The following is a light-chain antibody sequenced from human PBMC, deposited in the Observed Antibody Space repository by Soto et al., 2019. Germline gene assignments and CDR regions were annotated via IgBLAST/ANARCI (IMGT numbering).Light chain of an antibody. CDR2: SAS. J-gene: IGKJ2*01. Sequence: EVVLTQSPGTLSLSPGERATLSCRASHSISSSYLAWYQQKPGQAPRLVIYSASSRATGIPARFSGSGSGTDFTLTISRLEPEAFAVYSCQQYGSSPMYTFGQGTTLEIK. V-gene: IGKV3-20*01. CDR1: HSISSSY. CDR3: QQYGSSPMYT.